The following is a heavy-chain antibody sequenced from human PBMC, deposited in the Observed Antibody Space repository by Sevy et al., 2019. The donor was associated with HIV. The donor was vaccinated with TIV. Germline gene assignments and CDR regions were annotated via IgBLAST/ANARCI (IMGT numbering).Heavy chain of an antibody. J-gene: IGHJ4*02. CDR3: ARAGYNYCYISLYYFDY. D-gene: IGHD5-18*01. CDR1: GFTFSSFW. Sequence: GGSLRLSCAASGFTFSSFWMHWVRQVPGKGLVWVSHINSDGGTTAYADSVKGRFTISRDNAKNTLYLQINSLRAEDTAVYYCARAGYNYCYISLYYFDYWGPGTLVTVSS. V-gene: IGHV3-74*01. CDR2: INSDGGTT.